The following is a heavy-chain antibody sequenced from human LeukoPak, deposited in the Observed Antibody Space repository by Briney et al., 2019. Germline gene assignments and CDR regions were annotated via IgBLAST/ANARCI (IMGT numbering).Heavy chain of an antibody. CDR3: ARGGTGEWDKKENNWFDP. Sequence: PGRSLRLSCAASGFTFSSYGMHWVRQAPGKGLEWVAVIWSDGSNKYYADSVKGRFTISRDNSKNTLYLQMNSLRAEDTSVYYCARGGTGEWDKKENNWFDPWGQGTLVTVSS. D-gene: IGHD3-16*01. V-gene: IGHV3-33*01. J-gene: IGHJ5*02. CDR1: GFTFSSYG. CDR2: IWSDGSNK.